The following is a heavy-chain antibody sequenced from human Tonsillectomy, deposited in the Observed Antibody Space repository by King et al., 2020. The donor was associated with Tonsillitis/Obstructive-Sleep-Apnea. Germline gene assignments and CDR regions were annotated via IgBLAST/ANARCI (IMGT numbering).Heavy chain of an antibody. CDR1: GFTFISYG. V-gene: IGHV3-33*01. Sequence: VQLVQSGGGVVQPGRSLRLSCAASGFTFISYGMHWVRQAPGKGLEWVAVMWYDGTNKYYADSVKGRFTISRDNSKNTLYLQMNSLRAEDTAVYYCARVSGYYEGWFDPWGQGTLVTVSS. D-gene: IGHD3-22*01. CDR3: ARVSGYYEGWFDP. J-gene: IGHJ5*02. CDR2: MWYDGTNK.